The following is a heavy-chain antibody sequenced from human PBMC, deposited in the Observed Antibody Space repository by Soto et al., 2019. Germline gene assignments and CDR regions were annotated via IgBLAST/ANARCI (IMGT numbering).Heavy chain of an antibody. Sequence: EVQLVESGGGLVQPGGSVIISCAASGFTFSGSAIHWVRQASGKGLEWVGRIKARSYNYATAYTASLKGRFTISRDDLKNTAYLQMNSLKTEDTAVYFCSRLWAGGDDRDSPPYYLDYWGQGTLVTVSS. J-gene: IGHJ4*02. CDR1: GFTFSGSA. CDR3: SRLWAGGDDRDSPPYYLDY. V-gene: IGHV3-73*02. CDR2: IKARSYNYAT. D-gene: IGHD3-16*01.